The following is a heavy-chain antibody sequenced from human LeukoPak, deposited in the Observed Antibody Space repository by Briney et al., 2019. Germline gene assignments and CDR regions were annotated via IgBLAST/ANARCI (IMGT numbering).Heavy chain of an antibody. CDR2: IIPIFGIA. CDR1: GGTFSSYA. Sequence: ASVKVSCKASGGTFSSYAISWVRQAPGQGLEWMGKIIPIFGIANYAQKFQGRVTITADKSTSTAYMELSGLRSEDTAVYYCARDYYYGSGSYLEALDAFDIWGQGTMVTVSS. V-gene: IGHV1-69*04. CDR3: ARDYYYGSGSYLEALDAFDI. D-gene: IGHD3-10*01. J-gene: IGHJ3*02.